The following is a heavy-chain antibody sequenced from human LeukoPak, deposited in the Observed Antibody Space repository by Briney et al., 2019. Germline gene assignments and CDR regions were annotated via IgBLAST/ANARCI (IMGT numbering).Heavy chain of an antibody. CDR1: GGYISSNY. CDR3: VRAGNFDSSGWYVASVRLDY. CDR2: IYNSGST. J-gene: IGHJ4*02. Sequence: PSETLSLTCTVSGGYISSNYWSWIRQSPGKGLEWIGYIYNSGSTNYNPSLKSRVTISADTSKNQFSLKLSSVTAADTAVYYCVRAGNFDSSGWYVASVRLDYWGQGTLVTVSS. D-gene: IGHD6-19*01. V-gene: IGHV4-59*08.